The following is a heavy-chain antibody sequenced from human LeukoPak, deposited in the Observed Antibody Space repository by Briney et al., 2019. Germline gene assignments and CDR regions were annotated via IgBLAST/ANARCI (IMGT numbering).Heavy chain of an antibody. V-gene: IGHV4-59*08. Sequence: SETLSLTCTVSGGSISSYYWSWIRQPPGKGLEWIGYIYYSGSTNYKSSLKSRVTISVDTSKNQFSLKLNSVTAADTAVYYCARVDGSCSGGSCPSGNWFDPWGQGTLVTVSS. D-gene: IGHD2-15*01. CDR2: IYYSGST. CDR3: ARVDGSCSGGSCPSGNWFDP. J-gene: IGHJ5*02. CDR1: GGSISSYY.